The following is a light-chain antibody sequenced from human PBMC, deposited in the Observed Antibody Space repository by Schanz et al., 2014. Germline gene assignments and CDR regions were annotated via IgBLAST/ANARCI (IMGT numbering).Light chain of an antibody. Sequence: QSVLTQPPSASGTPGQRVTISCSGSSSNIGSNTVNWYQQLPGTAPKLLIYNNDQRPSGVPDRFSGSKSGTSASLAISGLQSEDEAGYYCQSYDSSLSGSNWVFGGGTKLTVL. CDR3: QSYDSSLSGSNWV. J-gene: IGLJ3*02. V-gene: IGLV1-44*01. CDR1: SSNIGSNT. CDR2: NND.